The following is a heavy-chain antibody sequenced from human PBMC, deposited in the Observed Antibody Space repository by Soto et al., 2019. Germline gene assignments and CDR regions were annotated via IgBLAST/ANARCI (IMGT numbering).Heavy chain of an antibody. CDR3: ARDSDYDWDWFEP. Sequence: SETLSLTCTVSGGSISIGGYYWSWMRQHPGKGLEWIGYIYYSGSTYYNPSLKSRVTISVDTSKNQFSLKLSSVTAADTAVYYCARDSDYDWDWFEPWGQGTLVTVSS. CDR1: GGSISIGGYY. D-gene: IGHD3-22*01. CDR2: IYYSGST. V-gene: IGHV4-31*03. J-gene: IGHJ5*02.